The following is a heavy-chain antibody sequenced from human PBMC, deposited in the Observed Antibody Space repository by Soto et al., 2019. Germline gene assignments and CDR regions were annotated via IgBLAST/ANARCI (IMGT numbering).Heavy chain of an antibody. CDR1: GGSISSYY. CDR3: ARDKGYSYGYRTLGWFDP. J-gene: IGHJ5*02. D-gene: IGHD5-18*01. V-gene: IGHV4-59*01. CDR2: IYYSGST. Sequence: SETLSLTCTVSGGSISSYYWSWIRQPPGKGLEWIGYIYYSGSTNYNPSLKSRVTISVDTSKNQFSLKLSSVTAADTAVYYCARDKGYSYGYRTLGWFDPWGQGTLVTVSS.